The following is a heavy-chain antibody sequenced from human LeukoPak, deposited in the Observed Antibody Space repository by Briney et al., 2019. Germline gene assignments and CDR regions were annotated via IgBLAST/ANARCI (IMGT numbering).Heavy chain of an antibody. CDR2: ISSSSSFI. J-gene: IGHJ6*02. D-gene: IGHD6-13*01. Sequence: GRSLRLSCAASGFTFSTYTMNWVRQAPGKGLEWVSFISSSSSFIYYADSVQGRFTISRDNAKNSLYLQMNSLRAEDTAVYYCARDRVAAGESYYYGMDVWGQGTTVTVSS. CDR3: ARDRVAAGESYYYGMDV. CDR1: GFTFSTYT. V-gene: IGHV3-21*01.